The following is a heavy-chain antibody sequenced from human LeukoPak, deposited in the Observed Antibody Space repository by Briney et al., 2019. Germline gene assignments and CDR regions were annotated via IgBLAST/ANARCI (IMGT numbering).Heavy chain of an antibody. J-gene: IGHJ3*02. CDR3: AAHYCSSTSCSDQDAFDI. CDR2: ISSSSSTI. CDR1: GFTFSSYS. Sequence: GGSLRLSCAASGFTFSSYSMNWVRQAPGKGLEWVSYISSSSSTIYYADSVKGRFTISRDNAKNSLYLQMNSLRAEDTAVYYCAAHYCSSTSCSDQDAFDIWGQGTMVTVSS. V-gene: IGHV3-48*04. D-gene: IGHD2-2*01.